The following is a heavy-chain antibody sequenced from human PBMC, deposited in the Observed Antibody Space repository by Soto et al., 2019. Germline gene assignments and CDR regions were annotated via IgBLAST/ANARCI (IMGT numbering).Heavy chain of an antibody. Sequence: GESLKISCKGSGYSFTSYWIGWVRQMPGKGLEWMGIIYPGDSDTRYSPSFQGQVTISADKSISTAYLQWSSLKASDTAMYYCARTSRCIVRGLWYPFYDLGLHVWVPVTAFT. V-gene: IGHV5-51*01. CDR1: GYSFTSYW. CDR2: IYPGDSDT. D-gene: IGHD3-10*01. J-gene: IGHJ6*02. CDR3: ARTSRCIVRGLWYPFYDLGLHV.